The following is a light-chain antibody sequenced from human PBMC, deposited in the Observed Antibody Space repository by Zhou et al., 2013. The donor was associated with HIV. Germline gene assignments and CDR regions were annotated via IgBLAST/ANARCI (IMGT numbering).Light chain of an antibody. V-gene: IGKV1-39*01. J-gene: IGKJ1*01. CDR3: QQSYNTPPWT. CDR1: QNIDPW. CDR2: FRG. Sequence: DIQMTQSPSSLSASVGDSVTLTCRASQNIDPWLNWYQQRPGKAPKLLIYFRGNLQSGVPSRFSGSGSGTEFTLTISSLQPEDFASYYCQQSYNTPPWTFGQGTKVEIK.